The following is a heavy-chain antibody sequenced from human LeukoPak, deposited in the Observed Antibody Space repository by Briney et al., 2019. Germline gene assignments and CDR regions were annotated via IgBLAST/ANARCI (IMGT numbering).Heavy chain of an antibody. Sequence: PGGSLRLSCAASGFTVSSNYMSWVRQAPGKGLEWVSVIYSGGSTYYADSVKGRFTISRDNSKNTLYLQMNSLRAEDTAVYYCARALATTSTDLGYWGQGTLVTVSS. D-gene: IGHD5-12*01. CDR1: GFTVSSNY. CDR2: IYSGGST. CDR3: ARALATTSTDLGY. J-gene: IGHJ4*02. V-gene: IGHV3-66*01.